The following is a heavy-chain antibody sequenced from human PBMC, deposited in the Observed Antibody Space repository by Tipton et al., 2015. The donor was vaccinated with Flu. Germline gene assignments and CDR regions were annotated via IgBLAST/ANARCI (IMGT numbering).Heavy chain of an antibody. Sequence: LRLSCTVSGGSISSYYWSWIRQPPGKGLEWIGYIYYSGSTNYNPSLKSRVTISVDTSKNQFSLKLCSVTAADTAVYYCARELNYGMDVWGQGTTVTVSS. CDR1: GGSISSYY. CDR2: IYYSGST. J-gene: IGHJ6*02. CDR3: ARELNYGMDV. V-gene: IGHV4-59*01.